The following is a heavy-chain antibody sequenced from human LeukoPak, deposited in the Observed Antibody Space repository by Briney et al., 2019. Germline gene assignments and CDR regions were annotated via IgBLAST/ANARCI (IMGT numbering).Heavy chain of an antibody. CDR2: IYYSGST. CDR3: ARAGPTTAVDAFDI. CDR1: GYSISSSNR. Sequence: KASETLSLTCAVSGYSISSSNRWGWIRQPPGKGLEWIGYIYYSGSTYYNPSLESRVTMSLDTSKNQISLNLSSVTAVDTAVYYCARAGPTTAVDAFDIWGLGTKVTVSS. D-gene: IGHD1-26*01. J-gene: IGHJ3*02. V-gene: IGHV4-28*03.